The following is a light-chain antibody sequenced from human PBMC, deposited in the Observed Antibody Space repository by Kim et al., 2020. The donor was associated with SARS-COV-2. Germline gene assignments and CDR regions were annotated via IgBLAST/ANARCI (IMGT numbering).Light chain of an antibody. V-gene: IGLV3-19*01. CDR2: DRD. Sequence: SSELTQDPAVSVALGQTVRITCQGDNLSYYATWYQQKIAQDPVLVLYDRDNPPSGVTARFSGCGPADTASSIITPAPPAEEVDYYCSFRHISGNNRVFAG. J-gene: IGLJ3*02. CDR1: NLSYY. CDR3: SFRHISGNNRV.